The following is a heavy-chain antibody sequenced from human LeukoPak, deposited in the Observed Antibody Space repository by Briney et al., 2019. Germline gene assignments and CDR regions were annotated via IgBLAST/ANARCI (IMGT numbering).Heavy chain of an antibody. Sequence: GESLKISCKGSGYSFTTSWIAWVRQMPGKGLEWMGVIYPGDSDTRYSPSFQGQVTISADKSISTAYLQWSSLKASDTAMYYCARQALGYCSGGSCYDYWGQGTLVTVSS. CDR3: ARQALGYCSGGSCYDY. CDR1: GYSFTTSW. V-gene: IGHV5-51*01. D-gene: IGHD2-15*01. J-gene: IGHJ4*02. CDR2: IYPGDSDT.